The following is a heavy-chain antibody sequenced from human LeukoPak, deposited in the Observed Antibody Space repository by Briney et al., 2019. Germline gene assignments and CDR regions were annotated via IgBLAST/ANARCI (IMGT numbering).Heavy chain of an antibody. J-gene: IGHJ4*02. V-gene: IGHV1-2*02. CDR3: AREFQGSAWSH. CDR1: GNTFTDYY. CDR2: TNPNSGGT. D-gene: IGHD6-13*01. Sequence: ASVKVSCKTSGNTFTDYYIHWVRQAPGQGLEWMGWTNPNSGGTDYAQKFQGRVTMTRDTSISTAYMELSSLKSDDTAVYYCAREFQGSAWSHWGQGTLVTVSS.